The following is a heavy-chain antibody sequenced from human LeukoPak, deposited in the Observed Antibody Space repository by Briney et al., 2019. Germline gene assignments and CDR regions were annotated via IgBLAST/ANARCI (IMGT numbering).Heavy chain of an antibody. CDR2: ISSSSSSYI. CDR1: GFTFSSYS. CDR3: ARDLSFWSGYYTPVPYFDY. V-gene: IGHV3-21*01. J-gene: IGHJ4*02. D-gene: IGHD3-3*01. Sequence: GGSLRLSCAASGFTFSSYSMNWVRQAPGKGLEWVSSISSSSSSYIYYADSVKGRFTISRDNAKNSLYLQMNSLRAEDTAVYYCARDLSFWSGYYTPVPYFDYWGQETLVTVSS.